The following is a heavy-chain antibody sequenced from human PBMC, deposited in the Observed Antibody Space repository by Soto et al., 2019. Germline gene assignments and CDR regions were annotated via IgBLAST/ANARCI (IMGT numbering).Heavy chain of an antibody. CDR3: ARDYTFYFDY. D-gene: IGHD3-16*01. J-gene: IGHJ4*02. CDR2: IWYDGSRK. V-gene: IGHV3-33*01. Sequence: PGGSLRLSCVVSGFTFTSYGMHWVRQAPGKGLEWMAVIWYDGSRKYYADSVKGRFTISRDISKNTLYLEMDSLRAEDTAIYYCARDYTFYFDYWGQGTRVTVSS. CDR1: GFTFTSYG.